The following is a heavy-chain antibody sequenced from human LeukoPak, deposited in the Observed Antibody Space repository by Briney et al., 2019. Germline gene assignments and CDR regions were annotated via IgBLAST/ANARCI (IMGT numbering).Heavy chain of an antibody. J-gene: IGHJ4*02. CDR3: ARVESSGPAEDYFDY. D-gene: IGHD6-19*01. CDR2: IYTSGST. Sequence: PSETLSLTCTVSGGSISSYYWSWIRQPAGKGLEWIGRIYTSGSTNYNPSLKSRVTMSVDTSKNQFSLKLSSVTAADTAVYYCARVESSGPAEDYFDYWGQGTLVTVSS. CDR1: GGSISSYY. V-gene: IGHV4-4*07.